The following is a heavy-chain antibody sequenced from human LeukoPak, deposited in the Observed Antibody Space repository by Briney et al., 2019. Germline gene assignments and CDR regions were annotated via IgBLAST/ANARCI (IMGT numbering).Heavy chain of an antibody. D-gene: IGHD2-2*01. V-gene: IGHV4-39*01. CDR1: GGSISSSSYY. Sequence: SETLSLTCTVSGGSISSSSYYWGWIRQPPGKGLEWIGSIYYSGSTYYNPSLKSRVTISVDTSKSQFSLKLSSVTAADTAVYYCATLPGYCSSTSCRIDAFDIWGQGTMVTVSS. CDR3: ATLPGYCSSTSCRIDAFDI. CDR2: IYYSGST. J-gene: IGHJ3*02.